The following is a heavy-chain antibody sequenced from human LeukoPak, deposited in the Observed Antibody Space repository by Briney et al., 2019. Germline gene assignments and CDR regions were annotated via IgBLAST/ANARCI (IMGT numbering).Heavy chain of an antibody. CDR2: ISAYNGNT. V-gene: IGHV1-18*01. CDR3: ARVESDDFWSGFPRYHYMDV. J-gene: IGHJ6*03. Sequence: ASVKVSCKASGYTFTSYGISWVRQAPGQGLEWMGWISAYNGNTNYAQKLQGRVTMTTDTSTSTAYMELRSLGSDDTAVYYCARVESDDFWSGFPRYHYMDVWGKGTTVTVSS. D-gene: IGHD3-3*01. CDR1: GYTFTSYG.